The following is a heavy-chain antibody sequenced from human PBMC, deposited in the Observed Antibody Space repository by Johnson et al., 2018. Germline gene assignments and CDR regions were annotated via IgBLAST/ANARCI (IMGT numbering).Heavy chain of an antibody. D-gene: IGHD3-22*01. J-gene: IGHJ3*01. CDR2: IRNKANSYTT. Sequence: VQLVQSGGGLVKPGGSLRLSCAASGFTFSNAWMNWVRQAPGKGLEWVGRIRNKANSYTTEYAASVKGRFTVSRDGSKNTMYLQMNRLKTEDTAVYYCTTDLNYRSGYCWGGAFDVWGQGTMVTVSS. CDR3: TTDLNYRSGYCWGGAFDV. CDR1: GFTFSNAW. V-gene: IGHV3-15*07.